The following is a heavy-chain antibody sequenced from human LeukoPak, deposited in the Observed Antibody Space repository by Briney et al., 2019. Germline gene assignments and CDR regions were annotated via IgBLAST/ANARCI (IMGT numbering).Heavy chain of an antibody. CDR1: GGSISSGDYY. V-gene: IGHV4-30-4*08. Sequence: SETLSLTCTVSGGSISSGDYYSSWIRQPPGKGLEWIGYIYYSGSTYYNPSLKSRVTISVDTSKNQFSLKLSSVTAADTAVYYCARVASSSSDDAFDIWGQGTMVTVSS. D-gene: IGHD6-6*01. J-gene: IGHJ3*02. CDR3: ARVASSSSDDAFDI. CDR2: IYYSGST.